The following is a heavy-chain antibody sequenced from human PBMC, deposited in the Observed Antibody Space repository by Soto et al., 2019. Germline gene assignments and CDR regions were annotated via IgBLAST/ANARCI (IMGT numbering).Heavy chain of an antibody. V-gene: IGHV4-31*03. Sequence: QVQLQESGPGLVKPSQTLSLSCTVSGGSISSAAYYWSWIRQHPGKGLEWIGYISHSGSTYYTPSHKSRVIISADTSKNQFSLKLTSVTAADTAVYYCAREFTYGSNFFDCWGQGALVTVSS. CDR2: ISHSGST. J-gene: IGHJ4*02. CDR3: AREFTYGSNFFDC. D-gene: IGHD3-10*01. CDR1: GGSISSAAYY.